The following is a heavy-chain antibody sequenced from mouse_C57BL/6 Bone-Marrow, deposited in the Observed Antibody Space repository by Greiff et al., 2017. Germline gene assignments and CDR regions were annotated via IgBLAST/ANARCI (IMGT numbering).Heavy chain of an antibody. D-gene: IGHD2-3*01. CDR1: GYTFTSYG. CDR3: ARYMDGYYVCAIDY. J-gene: IGHJ4*01. CDR2: IYPRSGNT. V-gene: IGHV1-81*01. Sequence: VKLQESGAELARPGASVKLSCKASGYTFTSYGISWVKQRTGQGLEWIGEIYPRSGNTYYNEKFKGKATLTADKASSTAYMELRSLTSEDSAVYFCARYMDGYYVCAIDYWGQGTSVTVTS.